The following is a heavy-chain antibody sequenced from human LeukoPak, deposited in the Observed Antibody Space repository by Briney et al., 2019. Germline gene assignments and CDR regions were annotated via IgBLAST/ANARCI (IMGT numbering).Heavy chain of an antibody. CDR2: ISYDGSNK. CDR3: ARDSYTVTTFSSWFDP. D-gene: IGHD4-11*01. V-gene: IGHV3-30-3*01. Sequence: PGGSLRLSRAASGFTFSSYAMHWVRQAPGKGLEWVAVISYDGSNKYYADSVKGRFTISRDNSKNTLYLQMNSLRAEDTAVYYCARDSYTVTTFSSWFDPWGQGTLVTVSS. CDR1: GFTFSSYA. J-gene: IGHJ5*02.